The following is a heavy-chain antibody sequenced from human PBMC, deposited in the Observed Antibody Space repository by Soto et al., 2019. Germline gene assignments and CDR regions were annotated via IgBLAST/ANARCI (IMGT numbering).Heavy chain of an antibody. D-gene: IGHD6-19*01. V-gene: IGHV1-69*05. CDR2: IIPRSATS. CDR3: AKGGRQWLVTSDFNY. Sequence: GASVKVSCKASGDTFSTYTITWMRQAPGQGLEWMGGIIPRSATSNYAQKFQGRFTISRDSSKNTVSLEMTSLRAEDTAVYYCAKGGRQWLVTSDFNYWGQGALVTVSS. CDR1: GDTFSTYT. J-gene: IGHJ4*02.